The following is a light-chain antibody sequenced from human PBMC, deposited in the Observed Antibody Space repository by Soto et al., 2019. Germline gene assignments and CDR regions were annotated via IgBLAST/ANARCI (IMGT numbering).Light chain of an antibody. CDR2: DAS. V-gene: IGKV1-5*01. Sequence: DIQMTQSPSSLSASVGDRVTITCRASQSISSWLAWYQQKPGKAHKLLIYDASTLESGVPSRFSGSGAGTEFTLTISSLQTEDFAPYYCQQFGMFGQGTRWIS. CDR3: QQFGM. CDR1: QSISSW. J-gene: IGKJ1*01.